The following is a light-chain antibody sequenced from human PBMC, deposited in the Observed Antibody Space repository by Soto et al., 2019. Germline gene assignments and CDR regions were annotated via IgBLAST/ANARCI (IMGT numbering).Light chain of an antibody. CDR1: SSDVGGYDH. Sequence: QSVLTQPPSAPGSPGQSVTIPCTGTSSDVGGYDHVSWYQQHPGKAPKLMIYEVTKRPAGVPDRFSGSKSGNTASLTVSGLQAEDEADYYCSSDAGNYNYVFGTGTKVTVL. V-gene: IGLV2-8*01. CDR2: EVT. J-gene: IGLJ1*01. CDR3: SSDAGNYNYV.